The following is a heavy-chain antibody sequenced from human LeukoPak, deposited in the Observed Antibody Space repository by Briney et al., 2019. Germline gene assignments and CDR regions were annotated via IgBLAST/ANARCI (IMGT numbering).Heavy chain of an antibody. Sequence: GGSLRLSCAASGFTFSSYAMSWVRQAPGKGLEWVSAISGSGGSTYYADSVKGRFTISRDNSKNTLYLQMNSLRAEDTAVYYCAKVRYYDFWSGYHFDYWGQGTLVTVSS. CDR2: ISGSGGST. D-gene: IGHD3-3*01. CDR1: GFTFSSYA. J-gene: IGHJ4*02. V-gene: IGHV3-23*01. CDR3: AKVRYYDFWSGYHFDY.